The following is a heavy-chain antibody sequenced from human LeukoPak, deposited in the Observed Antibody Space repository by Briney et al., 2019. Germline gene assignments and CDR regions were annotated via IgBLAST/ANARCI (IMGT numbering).Heavy chain of an antibody. V-gene: IGHV4-61*02. D-gene: IGHD3-10*01. Sequence: SETLSLTCTVSGGSISSGSYYWSWIRQPAGKGLEWIGRIYTSGSTNYNPSLKSRVTISVDTSKNQFSLKLSSVTAADTAVYYCARYHLHGGFGELSIDYWGQGTLVTVSS. J-gene: IGHJ4*02. CDR1: GGSISSGSYY. CDR3: ARYHLHGGFGELSIDY. CDR2: IYTSGST.